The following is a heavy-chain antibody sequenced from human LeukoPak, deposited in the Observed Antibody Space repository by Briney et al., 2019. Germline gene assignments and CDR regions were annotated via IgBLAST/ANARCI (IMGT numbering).Heavy chain of an antibody. V-gene: IGHV4-34*01. D-gene: IGHD3-22*01. CDR3: ARAGDRSGYSDY. J-gene: IGHJ4*02. CDR1: GGSLSGYY. Sequence: PETLSLTCAVYGGSLSGYYWSWIRQPPGKGLEWIGEINHSGSTNYNPSLKSRVTISVDTSKNQFSLKLTSVTAADTAVYYCARAGDRSGYSDYWGQGTLVTVSS. CDR2: INHSGST.